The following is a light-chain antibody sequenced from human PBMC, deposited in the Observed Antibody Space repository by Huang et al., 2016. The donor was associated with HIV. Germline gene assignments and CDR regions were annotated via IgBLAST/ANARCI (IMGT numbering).Light chain of an antibody. CDR2: WAS. CDR3: QQYFNAPIT. V-gene: IGKV4-1*01. J-gene: IGKJ5*01. Sequence: DIVMTQSPDSLAVSLGARATVNCKSSQSLLYGSNNQNYLAWYQQKPGQPPKLLIYWASTRESGFPDRFSGSGSGTDFTLTISSLQAEDVAFYYCQQYFNAPITFGQGTRLEI. CDR1: QSLLYGSNNQNY.